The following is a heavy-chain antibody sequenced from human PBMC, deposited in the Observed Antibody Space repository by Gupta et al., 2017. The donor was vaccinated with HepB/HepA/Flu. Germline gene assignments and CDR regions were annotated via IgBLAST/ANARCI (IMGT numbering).Heavy chain of an antibody. CDR3: AREGIERGYSSSWYNWFDP. J-gene: IGHJ5*02. V-gene: IGHV1-69*04. CDR2: ISPILGIA. CDR1: GGTFSSYA. Sequence: QVQLVQSGAEVKKPGSSVKVSCKASGGTFSSYAISWVRQAPGQGLEGRGRISPILGIANYAQKFQGRVTITADKSTSTAYMELSSLRSEDTAVYYCAREGIERGYSSSWYNWFDPWGQGTLVTVAS. D-gene: IGHD6-13*01.